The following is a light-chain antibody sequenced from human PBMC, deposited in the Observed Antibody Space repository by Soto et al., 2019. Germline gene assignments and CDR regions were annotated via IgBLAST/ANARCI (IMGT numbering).Light chain of an antibody. CDR2: DAS. CDR1: QEISNY. Sequence: DIQMTQSPSSLSASVGDRVTITCQASQEISNYLNWYQQKPGKAPKLLIYDASNFETGVPSRFSGSGSGTDFTFTISSLQPEDIAKYYCQQYDNLPITFGQGTRLEIK. J-gene: IGKJ5*01. V-gene: IGKV1-33*01. CDR3: QQYDNLPIT.